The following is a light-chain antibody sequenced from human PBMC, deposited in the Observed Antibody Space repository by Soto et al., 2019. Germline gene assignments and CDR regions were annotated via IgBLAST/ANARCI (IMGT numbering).Light chain of an antibody. V-gene: IGKV1-39*01. CDR3: HHYNNWSQT. J-gene: IGKJ1*01. Sequence: DLQITHSASSLYASVGDRVTITCRASQSISSYLNWYQQKPGKAPKLLIYAASTLKSGVPSRFSGSGSGTEFTLIISSLQSEDFAVYYCHHYNNWSQTFGQGTKV. CDR1: QSISSY. CDR2: AAS.